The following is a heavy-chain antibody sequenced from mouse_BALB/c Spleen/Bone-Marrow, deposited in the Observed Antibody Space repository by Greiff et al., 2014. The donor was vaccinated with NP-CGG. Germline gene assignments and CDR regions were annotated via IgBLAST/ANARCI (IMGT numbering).Heavy chain of an antibody. CDR1: GFNIKDTY. D-gene: IGHD1-1*01. CDR3: ATYYYGSSWGFAY. CDR2: IDPANGNT. V-gene: IGHV14-3*02. Sequence: DVKLQESGAELVKPGASVKLSCTASGFNIKDTYMHWVKQGPEQGLEWIGRIDPANGNTKYDPKFQGKATITADTSSNTAYLQLSSLTSEDTAVYYCATYYYGSSWGFAYWGQGTLVTVSA. J-gene: IGHJ3*01.